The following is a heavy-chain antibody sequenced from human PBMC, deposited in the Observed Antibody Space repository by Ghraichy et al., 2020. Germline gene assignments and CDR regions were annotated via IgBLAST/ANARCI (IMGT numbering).Heavy chain of an antibody. CDR1: GGSISTRSSY. Sequence: SQTLSLTCTVSGGSISTRSSYWAWIRQPPGKGLEWIGTLYYSGSAHYNPSLKSRLIISVDTSKNQISLKLTSVTAADTALYHCASYTNSSRWIDSWGQGTLVTVSP. CDR2: LYYSGSA. J-gene: IGHJ5*01. D-gene: IGHD6-6*01. CDR3: ASYTNSSRWIDS. V-gene: IGHV4-39*01.